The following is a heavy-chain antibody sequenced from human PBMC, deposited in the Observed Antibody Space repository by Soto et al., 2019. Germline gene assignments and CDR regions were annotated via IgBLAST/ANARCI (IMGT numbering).Heavy chain of an antibody. J-gene: IGHJ4*02. V-gene: IGHV3-20*01. CDR1: GFTFEDHG. Sequence: EVQLVESGGGVARPGGSLRLSCAASGFTFEDHGMSWVRQAPGKGLEWLSDISWDGGTTVYADSVKGPFTVSRNNAKSSLYLQMNSLKPGDTAFYHCARRSGDQQVCDFWGQGTLVTVSS. D-gene: IGHD3-10*01. CDR3: ARRSGDQQVCDF. CDR2: ISWDGGTT.